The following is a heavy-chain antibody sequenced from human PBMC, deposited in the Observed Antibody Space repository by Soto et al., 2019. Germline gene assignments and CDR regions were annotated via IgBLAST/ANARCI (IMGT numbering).Heavy chain of an antibody. CDR1: GGSISSYY. J-gene: IGHJ6*02. CDR3: ARVEAAAGDYYYYGMDV. CDR2: IYTSGST. D-gene: IGHD6-13*01. V-gene: IGHV4-59*10. Sequence: QVQLQQWGAGLLKPSETLSLTCAVYGGSISSYYWSWIRQPAGKGLEWIGRIYTSGSTNYNPSLKSRVTMSVDTSKNQFSLKLSSVTAADTAVYYCARVEAAAGDYYYYGMDVWGQGTTVTVSS.